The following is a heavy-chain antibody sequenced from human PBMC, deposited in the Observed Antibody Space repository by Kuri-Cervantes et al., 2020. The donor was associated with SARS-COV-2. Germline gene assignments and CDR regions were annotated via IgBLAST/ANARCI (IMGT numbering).Heavy chain of an antibody. CDR1: GFTFSSNA. CDR3: AKGWNSLDP. J-gene: IGHJ5*02. Sequence: GESLKISCAASGFTFSSNAMTWVRQAPGKGLEWVSGISGSGRSTYYADSVKGRFTISRDNSENTLHLQMNSLRAEDTAVYYCAKGWNSLDPWGQGTLVTVSS. V-gene: IGHV3-23*01. D-gene: IGHD1-1*01. CDR2: ISGSGRST.